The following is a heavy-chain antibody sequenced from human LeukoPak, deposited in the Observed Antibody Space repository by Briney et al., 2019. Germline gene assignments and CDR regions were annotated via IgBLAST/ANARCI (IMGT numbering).Heavy chain of an antibody. CDR1: GFTFSSYA. J-gene: IGHJ4*02. CDR3: ARDGITGTMMPAY. CDR2: ISYDGSNK. D-gene: IGHD1-20*01. Sequence: GGSLRPSCAASGFTFSSYAMHWVRQAPGKGLEWVAVISYDGSNKYYADSVKGRFTISRDNSKNTLYLQMNSLRTEDTAVYYCARDGITGTMMPAYWGQGTLVTVSS. V-gene: IGHV3-30*04.